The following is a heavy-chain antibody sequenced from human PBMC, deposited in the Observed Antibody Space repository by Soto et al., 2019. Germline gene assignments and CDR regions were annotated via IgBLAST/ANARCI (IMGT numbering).Heavy chain of an antibody. CDR3: ARGSRVKIPAATGRDYYYHGLDV. V-gene: IGHV4-59*12. D-gene: IGHD1-26*01. CDR1: GGSISTYY. J-gene: IGHJ6*02. Sequence: SETLSLTCTVSGGSISTYYWSWVRQPPGKGLEWIGYIYYSGSTNYNPSLKSRVTISVDTSKNQFSLKLNSVTAADTAMYYCARGSRVKIPAATGRDYYYHGLDVWAQGTAVTV. CDR2: IYYSGST.